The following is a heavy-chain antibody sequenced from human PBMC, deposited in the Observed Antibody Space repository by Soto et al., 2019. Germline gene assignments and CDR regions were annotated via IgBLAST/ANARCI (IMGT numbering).Heavy chain of an antibody. CDR3: ARDRDDYGSGNYYNRIDF. V-gene: IGHV1-69*01. Sequence: QVQLVQSGAEVKKPGSSVKVSCKASGGIFSTYAISWLRQAPGQGLEWMGGIIPLFGTPNYAQRFQGRVTLTADESTSTASMELSRLRSEDTAVYYCARDRDDYGSGNYYNRIDFWGQGTLVTVSS. D-gene: IGHD3-10*01. J-gene: IGHJ4*02. CDR1: GGIFSTYA. CDR2: IIPLFGTP.